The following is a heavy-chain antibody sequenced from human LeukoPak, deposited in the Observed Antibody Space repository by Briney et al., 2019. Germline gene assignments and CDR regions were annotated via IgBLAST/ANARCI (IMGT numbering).Heavy chain of an antibody. J-gene: IGHJ5*02. CDR3: ARGITGKNWFDP. V-gene: IGHV3-48*02. CDR1: GFTFSSYA. D-gene: IGHD3-16*01. Sequence: PGGSLRLSCAASGFTFSSYATNWVRQAPGKGLEWVSYISSSSTAIYYTDSVKGRFTISRDNAKNSLYLQMNSLRDEDTAVYYCARGITGKNWFDPWGQGTLVTVSS. CDR2: ISSSSTAI.